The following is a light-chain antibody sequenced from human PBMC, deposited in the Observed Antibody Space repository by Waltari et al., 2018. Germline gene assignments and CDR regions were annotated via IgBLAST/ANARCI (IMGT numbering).Light chain of an antibody. CDR2: KNN. CDR1: SSNLESNH. CDR3: GTWDDSLSRPV. V-gene: IGLV1-47*01. J-gene: IGLJ3*02. Sequence: QSVLTQPPSASGTPGQRVTISCSGSSSNLESNHASWYQQFPGTAPKVLMFKNNQRPSGVSDRFSASKSGASASLAISGLRSDDEADYYCGTWDDSLSRPVFGGGTKLTVL.